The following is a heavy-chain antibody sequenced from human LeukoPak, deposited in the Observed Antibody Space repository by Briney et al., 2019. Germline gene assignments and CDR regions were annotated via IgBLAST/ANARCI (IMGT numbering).Heavy chain of an antibody. CDR2: IYYSGST. Sequence: SETLSLTCTVSGGSISSYYWSWIRQPPGKGLEWIGYIYYSGSTNYNPSLKSRVTTSVDTSKNQFSLKLSSVTAADTAVYYCARADPDYYYYGMDVWGQGTTVTVSS. CDR1: GGSISSYY. V-gene: IGHV4-59*01. J-gene: IGHJ6*02. CDR3: ARADPDYYYYGMDV.